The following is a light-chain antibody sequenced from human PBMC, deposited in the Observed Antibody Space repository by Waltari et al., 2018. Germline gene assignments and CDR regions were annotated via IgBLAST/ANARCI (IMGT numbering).Light chain of an antibody. CDR3: SSYAGSNNLV. J-gene: IGLJ2*01. Sequence: QSALTQPPSASGSPGQSVTISCTGTSSDVGGYNHVSRYQQHPAKAPKLMIYEVSKRPSGVPDRFSGSKSGNTASLTVSGLQAEDEADYYCSSYAGSNNLVFGGGTKLTVL. V-gene: IGLV2-8*01. CDR2: EVS. CDR1: SSDVGGYNH.